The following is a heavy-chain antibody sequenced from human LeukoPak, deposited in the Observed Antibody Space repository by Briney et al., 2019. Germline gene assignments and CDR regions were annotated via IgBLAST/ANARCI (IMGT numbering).Heavy chain of an antibody. J-gene: IGHJ4*02. Sequence: GGSLRLSCAASGFTFSSYSMTWVRQAPGKGLEWVSSISSSSSYIYYADSVKGRFTISRDNAKNSLYLQMNSLRAEDTAVYYCARGVPAALHYDYWGQGTLVTVSS. D-gene: IGHD2-2*01. CDR3: ARGVPAALHYDY. CDR1: GFTFSSYS. V-gene: IGHV3-21*01. CDR2: ISSSSSYI.